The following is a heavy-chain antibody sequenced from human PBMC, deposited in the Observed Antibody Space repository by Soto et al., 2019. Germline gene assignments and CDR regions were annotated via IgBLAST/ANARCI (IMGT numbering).Heavy chain of an antibody. CDR1: GGSISSSNW. CDR3: ARVLGSGYWGLDY. CDR2: IYHSGST. J-gene: IGHJ4*02. Sequence: PSETLSLTCAVSGGSISSSNWWSWVRQPPGKGLEWIGEIYHSGSTNYNPSLKSRVTISVDKSKNQFSLKLSSVTAADTAVYYCARVLGSGYWGLDYWGQGTLVTVSS. V-gene: IGHV4-4*02. D-gene: IGHD3-22*01.